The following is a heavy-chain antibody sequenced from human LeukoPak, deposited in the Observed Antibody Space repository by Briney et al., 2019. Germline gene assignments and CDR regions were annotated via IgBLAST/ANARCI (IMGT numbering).Heavy chain of an antibody. CDR3: ARPLRGLIDS. CDR2: IYPADSDI. Sequence: GESLKISWKGSGYSFTNYWIGWVRQMPGKGLEWMGIIYPADSDIRYSPSFQGQVTISADKSISTAYLQWSSLKASDTAIYYCARPLRGLIDSWGQGTLVTVSS. D-gene: IGHD1-26*01. V-gene: IGHV5-51*01. J-gene: IGHJ4*02. CDR1: GYSFTNYW.